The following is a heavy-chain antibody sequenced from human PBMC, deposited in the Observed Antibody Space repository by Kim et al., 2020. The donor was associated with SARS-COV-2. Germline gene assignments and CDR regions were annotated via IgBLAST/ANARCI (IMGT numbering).Heavy chain of an antibody. J-gene: IGHJ6*02. CDR1: GFTFSSYA. CDR2: ISGSGGST. Sequence: LSLTCAASGFTFSSYAMSWVRQAPGKGLEWVSAISGSGGSTYYADSVKGRFTISRDNSKNTLYLQMNSLRAEDTAVYYCAKESGSDSNYGMDVWGQGTTVTVSS. V-gene: IGHV3-23*01. CDR3: AKESGSDSNYGMDV. D-gene: IGHD1-26*01.